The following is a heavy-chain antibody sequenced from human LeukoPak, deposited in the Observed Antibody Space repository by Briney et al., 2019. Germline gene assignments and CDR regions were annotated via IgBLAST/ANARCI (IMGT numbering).Heavy chain of an antibody. CDR1: GFTFSNYA. V-gene: IGHV4-59*01. J-gene: IGHJ6*02. CDR3: ARVHGGYNFFYYYGMDV. CDR2: FYHSGST. Sequence: GSLRLSCAASGFTFSNYAMSWVRQAPGKGLEWIGYFYHSGSTNYNPSLKSRVTMSVDTSKNHFSLKLSSVTAADTAVYYCARVHGGYNFFYYYGMDVWGQGTTVTVSS. D-gene: IGHD4-17*01.